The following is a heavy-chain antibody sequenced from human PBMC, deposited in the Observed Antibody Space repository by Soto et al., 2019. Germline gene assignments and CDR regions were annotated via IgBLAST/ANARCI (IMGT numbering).Heavy chain of an antibody. D-gene: IGHD2-2*01. CDR3: AREDIVVVPAVGLEPLYYYYYGMDV. Sequence: PGESLKISCKGSGYSFTSYWIGWVRQMPGKGLEWMGIIYPGDSDTRYSPSFQGQVTISADKSISTAYLQWSSLKASDTAMYYCAREDIVVVPAVGLEPLYYYYYGMDVWGQGTTVTVSS. J-gene: IGHJ6*02. CDR1: GYSFTSYW. CDR2: IYPGDSDT. V-gene: IGHV5-51*01.